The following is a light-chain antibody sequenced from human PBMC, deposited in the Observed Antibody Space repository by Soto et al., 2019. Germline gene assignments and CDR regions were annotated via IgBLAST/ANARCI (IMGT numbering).Light chain of an antibody. CDR2: GAS. J-gene: IGKJ1*01. Sequence: DIQMTQSPSSLSASVGDRVTITCRASQRIISYLNWYQQKPGKAPERLIYGASTLQSGVPARCSGSGSGTEFTLTISSLQPEDFATYYCQQSYRTPRTFGEGTKVGSK. CDR1: QRIISY. CDR3: QQSYRTPRT. V-gene: IGKV1-39*01.